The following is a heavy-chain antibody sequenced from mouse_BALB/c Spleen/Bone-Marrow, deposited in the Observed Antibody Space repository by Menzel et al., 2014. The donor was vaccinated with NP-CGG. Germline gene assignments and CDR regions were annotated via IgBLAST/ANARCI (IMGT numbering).Heavy chain of an antibody. CDR1: GFNIKDTY. J-gene: IGHJ2*01. CDR3: ASYVYGYYFDY. V-gene: IGHV14-3*02. Sequence: EVKLQESGAELVKPGASVKLSCTASGFNIKDTYIHWVKQRPEQGLEWIGRIDPANDNTKYDPKFQGKATITADTSSSIAYLQHSSLTSEDTAVYYCASYVYGYYFDYWGQGTTLTVSS. D-gene: IGHD2-2*01. CDR2: IDPANDNT.